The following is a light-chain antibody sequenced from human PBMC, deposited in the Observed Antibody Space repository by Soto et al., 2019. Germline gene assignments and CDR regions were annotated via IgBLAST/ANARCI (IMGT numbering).Light chain of an antibody. CDR3: QQYGASPRT. V-gene: IGKV3-20*01. J-gene: IGKJ1*01. Sequence: EIVLTQSPGTLSLSPGERATLSCRASQSIGSNYLAWYQQKPGQAPRLLIYGASSRAAGIPDRFSGSGSGTDFTLTISRLEPEDFAGYYCQQYGASPRTFGQGTKVDIK. CDR1: QSIGSNY. CDR2: GAS.